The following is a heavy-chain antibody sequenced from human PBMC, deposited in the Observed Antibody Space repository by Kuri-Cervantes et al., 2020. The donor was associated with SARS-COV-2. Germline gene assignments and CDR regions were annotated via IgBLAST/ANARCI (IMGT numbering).Heavy chain of an antibody. V-gene: IGHV3-48*02. CDR3: ARYGFGYSTFYGMDV. CDR2: ISSSSRTM. J-gene: IGHJ6*02. CDR1: GFTFSNYD. Sequence: GESLKISCAASGFTFSNYDMNWVRQAPGKGLEWVSYISSSSRTMYNADSVKGRFTISRDNAKNSLYLQMNSLRDEDTAVYYCARYGFGYSTFYGMDVWGQGTTVTVPS. D-gene: IGHD6-13*01.